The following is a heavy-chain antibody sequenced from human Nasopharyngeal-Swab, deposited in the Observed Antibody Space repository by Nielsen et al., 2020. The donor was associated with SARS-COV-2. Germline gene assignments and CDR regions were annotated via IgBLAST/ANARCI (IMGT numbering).Heavy chain of an antibody. D-gene: IGHD6-13*01. V-gene: IGHV3-21*01. J-gene: IGHJ5*02. Sequence: GESLKISCAASGFTFSSYSMNWVRQAPGKGLERVSSISSSSSYIYYADSVKGRFTISRDNAKNSLYLQMNSLRAEDTAVYYCARDSYSSSWYENRRFDPWGQGTLVTVSS. CDR1: GFTFSSYS. CDR3: ARDSYSSSWYENRRFDP. CDR2: ISSSSSYI.